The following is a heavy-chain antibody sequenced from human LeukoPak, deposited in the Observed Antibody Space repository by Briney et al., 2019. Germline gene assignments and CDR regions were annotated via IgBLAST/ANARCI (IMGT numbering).Heavy chain of an antibody. CDR2: IYSGGST. CDR1: GFTVSSNY. CDR3: ARGLDDFWSGYYLDY. V-gene: IGHV3-53*01. J-gene: IGHJ4*02. Sequence: PGGSLRLSCAASGFTVSSNYMSWVRQAPGKGLEWVSVIYSGGSTYHADSVKGRFTISRDNSENTLYLQMNSLRAEDTAVYHCARGLDDFWSGYYLDYWGQGTLVTVSS. D-gene: IGHD3-3*01.